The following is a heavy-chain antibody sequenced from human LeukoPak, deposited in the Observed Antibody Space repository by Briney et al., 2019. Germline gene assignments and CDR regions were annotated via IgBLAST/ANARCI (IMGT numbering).Heavy chain of an antibody. D-gene: IGHD4-17*01. CDR3: ASPNYGDYGY. CDR1: GGPFSSSSYY. J-gene: IGHJ4*02. Sequence: SETLTLTCTVSGGPFSSSSYYWGRLRQPPGKGLEWIGSIYYSGSTYYNPSLKSRVTISVDTSKNQFSLKLSSVTAADTAVYYCASPNYGDYGYWGQGTLVTVSS. CDR2: IYYSGST. V-gene: IGHV4-39*01.